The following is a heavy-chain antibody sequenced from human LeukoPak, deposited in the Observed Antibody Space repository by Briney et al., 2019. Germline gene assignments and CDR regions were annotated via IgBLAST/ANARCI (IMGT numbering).Heavy chain of an antibody. V-gene: IGHV4-4*09. CDR2: IYTSWST. Sequence: MPSETLSLTCTVSGGSISSYYWSWIRQPPGKGLEWIGYIYTSWSTNYNPSLKSRVTISVDTSKNQFSLKLSSVTAADTAVYYCARLSTGYSSNFDYWGQGTLVTVSS. CDR1: GGSISSYY. CDR3: ARLSTGYSSNFDY. D-gene: IGHD6-13*01. J-gene: IGHJ4*02.